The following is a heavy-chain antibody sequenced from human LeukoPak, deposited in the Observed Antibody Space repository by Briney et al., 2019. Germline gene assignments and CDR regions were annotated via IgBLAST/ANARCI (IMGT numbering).Heavy chain of an antibody. J-gene: IGHJ3*02. CDR2: IRYDGSNK. CDR3: AKEGGGYDSSGSDAFDI. Sequence: GGSLRLSCAASGSSFSIYSMHWVRQAPGKGLEWVTFIRYDGSNKYYADSVKGRFTISRDNSKNTLYLQMNSLRAEDTAVYYCAKEGGGYDSSGSDAFDIWGQGTMVTVSS. V-gene: IGHV3-30*02. CDR1: GSSFSIYS. D-gene: IGHD3-22*01.